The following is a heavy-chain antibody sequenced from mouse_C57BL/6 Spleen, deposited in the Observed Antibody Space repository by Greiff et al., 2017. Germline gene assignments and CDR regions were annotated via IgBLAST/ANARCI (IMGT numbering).Heavy chain of an antibody. V-gene: IGHV2-2*01. Sequence: VKLLESGPGLVQPSQSLSITCTVSGFSLTSYGVHWVRQSPGKGLEWLGVIWSGGSTDYNAAFISRLSISKDNSKSQVFFKMNSLQADDTAIYYCASSITTVVGYYAMDYWGQGTSVTVSS. CDR2: IWSGGST. J-gene: IGHJ4*01. CDR1: GFSLTSYG. CDR3: ASSITTVVGYYAMDY. D-gene: IGHD1-1*01.